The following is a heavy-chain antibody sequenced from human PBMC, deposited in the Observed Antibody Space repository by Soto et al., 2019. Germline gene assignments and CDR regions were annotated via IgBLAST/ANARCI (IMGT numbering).Heavy chain of an antibody. D-gene: IGHD2-2*01. CDR2: IYHSGST. V-gene: IGHV4-30-2*01. J-gene: IGHJ6*02. CDR3: ASSRAEYQLRAQYYYYGMDV. CDR1: GGSISSGGYS. Sequence: SETLSLTCAVSGGSISSGGYSWSWIRQPPGKGLEWIGYIYHSGSTYYNPSLKSRVTISVDRSKNQFSLKLSSVTAADTAVYYCASSRAEYQLRAQYYYYGMDVWGQGTTVTVSS.